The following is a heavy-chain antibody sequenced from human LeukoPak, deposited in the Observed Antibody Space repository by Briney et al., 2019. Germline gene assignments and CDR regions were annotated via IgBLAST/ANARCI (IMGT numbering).Heavy chain of an antibody. CDR3: ARDGVYGKFDY. CDR1: GGSISSSYYY. Sequence: PSETLSLTCTVSGGSISSSYYYWGWIRQPPGKGLEWIGYIYYSGSTNYNPSLKSRVTISLDTSKNQFSLKLSSVTAADTAVYYCARDGVYGKFDYWGQGTLVTVSS. D-gene: IGHD2-8*01. J-gene: IGHJ4*02. V-gene: IGHV4-61*01. CDR2: IYYSGST.